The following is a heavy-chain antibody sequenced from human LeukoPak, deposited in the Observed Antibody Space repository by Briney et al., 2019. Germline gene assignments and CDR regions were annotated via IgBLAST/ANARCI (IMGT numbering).Heavy chain of an antibody. D-gene: IGHD2-2*01. Sequence: ASVKVSCKASGYTFTSYAMHWVRQAPGQRLEWMGWINAGNGNTKYSQKLQGRVTMTTDTSTSTAYMELRSLRSDDTAVYYCARDLTRRYCSSTSCYYPTGGYWGQGTLVTVSS. CDR3: ARDLTRRYCSSTSCYYPTGGY. V-gene: IGHV1-3*01. J-gene: IGHJ4*02. CDR2: INAGNGNT. CDR1: GYTFTSYA.